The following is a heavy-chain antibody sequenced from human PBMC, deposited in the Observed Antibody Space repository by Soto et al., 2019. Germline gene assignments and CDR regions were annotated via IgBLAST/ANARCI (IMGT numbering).Heavy chain of an antibody. CDR3: ARAGVYDSSGYYLTI. D-gene: IGHD3-22*01. CDR2: IYYSGST. V-gene: IGHV4-30-4*01. J-gene: IGHJ3*02. Sequence: SETPSITCTVCGGSICSSSYYWSWIRQPPGKGLEWIGYIYYSGSTYYNPSLKSRVTISVDTSKNQFSLKLSSVTAADTAVYYCARAGVYDSSGYYLTIWGQGTMLTVSS. CDR1: GGSICSSSYY.